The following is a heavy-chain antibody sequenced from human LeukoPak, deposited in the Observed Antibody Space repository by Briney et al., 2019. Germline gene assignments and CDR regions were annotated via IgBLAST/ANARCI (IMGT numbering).Heavy chain of an antibody. J-gene: IGHJ4*02. V-gene: IGHV3-23*01. CDR2: ISGSGGSA. CDR3: AKAVRIVGAILFDY. Sequence: GGSLRLSCAASGFTFSSYAMSWVRQAPGKGLEWVSAISGSGGSAYYADSVKGRFTISRDNSKNTLYLQMNSLRAEDTAVYYCAKAVRIVGAILFDYWGQGTLVTVSS. CDR1: GFTFSSYA. D-gene: IGHD1-26*01.